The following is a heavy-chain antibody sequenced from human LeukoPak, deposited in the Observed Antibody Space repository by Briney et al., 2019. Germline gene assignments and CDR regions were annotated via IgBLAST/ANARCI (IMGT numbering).Heavy chain of an antibody. Sequence: GGSLRLSCAASGFTFSSSGMTWVRQAPGKGLQWVSTIGSDGSIFYADSLKGRFTISRDNTQNSLYLQMNSLRVEDTALYYCAKDMGIAVVGTRGFDYWGQGTLVTVSS. J-gene: IGHJ4*02. D-gene: IGHD6-19*01. CDR2: IGSDGSI. CDR3: AKDMGIAVVGTRGFDY. CDR1: GFTFSSSG. V-gene: IGHV3-21*04.